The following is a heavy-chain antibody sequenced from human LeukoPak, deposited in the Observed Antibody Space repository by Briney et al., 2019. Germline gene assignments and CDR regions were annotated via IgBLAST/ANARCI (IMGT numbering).Heavy chain of an antibody. CDR2: IYSGGYT. CDR1: GFTVSSKY. CDR3: ARGLYGMDV. J-gene: IGHJ6*02. D-gene: IGHD2-21*01. V-gene: IGHV3-66*01. Sequence: GGSLRLSCAASGFTVSSKYMSWVRQAPGEGLEWVSVIYSGGYTDYADSVKGRFTISRDNSKNTCYLQTRSLRAEDTAVYYCARGLYGMDVWGQGTTVTVSS.